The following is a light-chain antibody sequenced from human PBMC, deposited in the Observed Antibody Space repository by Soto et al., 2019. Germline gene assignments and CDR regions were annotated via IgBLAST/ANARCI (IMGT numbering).Light chain of an antibody. CDR2: DVT. CDR3: SSYTSTSTPVV. J-gene: IGLJ2*01. CDR1: GSDIGGYDY. Sequence: QSALTQPASVSGSPGQSITISCTGTGSDIGGYDYVYWYQQYPGKVPKLMIYDVTNRASGVPSRFSASKSGDTASLTISGLQAEDEADYYCSSYTSTSTPVVFGGGTKLTVL. V-gene: IGLV2-14*01.